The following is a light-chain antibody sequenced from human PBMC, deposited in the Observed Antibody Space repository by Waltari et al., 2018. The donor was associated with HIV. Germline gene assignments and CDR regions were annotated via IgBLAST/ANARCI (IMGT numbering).Light chain of an antibody. V-gene: IGLV1-40*01. CDR2: GNS. CDR1: SSNIGAAYA. Sequence: QSVLTQPPSVSGAPGQRVTISCTGRSSNIGAAYAVHWYQQLPGTAPKLLIYGNSNRPSGVPDRFSGSKSGTSASLAITGLQAEDEADYYCQSYDSSLSVWVFGGGTKLTVL. CDR3: QSYDSSLSVWV. J-gene: IGLJ3*02.